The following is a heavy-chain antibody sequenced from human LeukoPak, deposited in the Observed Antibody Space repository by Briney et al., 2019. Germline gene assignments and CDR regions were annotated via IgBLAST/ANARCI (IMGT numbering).Heavy chain of an antibody. CDR2: IYYSGST. CDR1: GGSISSSSYY. CDR3: ARDWYDILTGYPTTNFDY. D-gene: IGHD3-9*01. V-gene: IGHV4-39*07. J-gene: IGHJ4*02. Sequence: SETLSLTCTVSGGSISSSSYYWGWIRQPPGKGLEWMGSIYYSGSTYYNPSLKSRVTISVDTSKNQFSLKLSSVTAADTAVYYCARDWYDILTGYPTTNFDYWGQGTLVTVSS.